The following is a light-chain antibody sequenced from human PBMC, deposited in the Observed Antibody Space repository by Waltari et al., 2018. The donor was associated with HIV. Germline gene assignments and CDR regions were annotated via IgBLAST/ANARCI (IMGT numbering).Light chain of an antibody. Sequence: SYELTQPPSVSVSPGQTARITCSGDALPKKYASWYQQTSGQAPVLVIYVDTKRPSGIPDRFSGSSSGTMATLTISGAQVEDEADYYCYSTDSSGNHRVFGGGTKLTVL. V-gene: IGLV3-10*01. CDR1: ALPKKY. J-gene: IGLJ3*02. CDR3: YSTDSSGNHRV. CDR2: VDT.